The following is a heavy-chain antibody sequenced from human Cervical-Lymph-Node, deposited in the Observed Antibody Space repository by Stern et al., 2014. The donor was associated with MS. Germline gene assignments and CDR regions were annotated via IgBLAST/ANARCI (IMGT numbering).Heavy chain of an antibody. J-gene: IGHJ6*02. D-gene: IGHD1-26*01. CDR3: TKARSTHASYGLDV. V-gene: IGHV3-9*01. CDR2: LSYSGASI. Sequence: DVQLEESGGGLFQPGRPLGLSGAASGFPFDDYAMHWVRQAPGKGLGGVPGLSYSGASIAYADSVRGRFIISRDNTKKSLHLQMNSLRPEDTALYYCTKARSTHASYGLDVWGQGATVTVSS. CDR1: GFPFDDYA.